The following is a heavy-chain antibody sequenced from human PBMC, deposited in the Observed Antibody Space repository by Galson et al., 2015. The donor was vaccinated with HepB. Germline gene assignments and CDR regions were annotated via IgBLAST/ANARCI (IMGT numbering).Heavy chain of an antibody. V-gene: IGHV4-39*01. CDR2: IYYTGNT. CDR1: GGSISSSNYH. Sequence: SETLSLTCTVSGGSISSSNYHWGWIRQPPGKGLEWIGSIYYTGNTYYNPSLKSRVSMSTDTSKNQFSLRLSSVTAADTAVYYCAKAVAGHTLQYDYWGPGTQVAVSS. D-gene: IGHD6-19*01. J-gene: IGHJ4*02. CDR3: AKAVAGHTLQYDY.